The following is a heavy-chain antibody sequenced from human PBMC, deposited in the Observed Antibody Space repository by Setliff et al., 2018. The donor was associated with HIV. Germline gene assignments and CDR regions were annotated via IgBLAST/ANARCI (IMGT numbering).Heavy chain of an antibody. D-gene: IGHD4-17*01. CDR3: ARLWLHYGDDIPKFDP. Sequence: KPSETLSLTCTVSGGSISTYYWSWIRQPPGKGLEWIGYIYYTGNTNYNPSLKNRVSMSVDTSRNQFSLRLTSLTAADTAVYYCARLWLHYGDDIPKFDPWGQGTLVTVSS. J-gene: IGHJ5*02. CDR2: IYYTGNT. V-gene: IGHV4-59*08. CDR1: GGSISTYY.